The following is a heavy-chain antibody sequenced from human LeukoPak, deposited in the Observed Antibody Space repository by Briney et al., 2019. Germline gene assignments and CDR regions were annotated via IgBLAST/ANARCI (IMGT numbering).Heavy chain of an antibody. CDR1: GGSFSGYY. CDR3: ARGQPRRIIVGATSRWFDP. D-gene: IGHD1-26*01. J-gene: IGHJ5*02. V-gene: IGHV4-34*01. Sequence: PSETLSLTCAVYGGSFSGYYWSWIRQPPGKGLEWIGEINHSGSTNYNPSLKSRVTISVDTSKNQFSLKLSSVTAADTAVYYCARGQPRRIIVGATSRWFDPWGQGTLVTVPS. CDR2: INHSGST.